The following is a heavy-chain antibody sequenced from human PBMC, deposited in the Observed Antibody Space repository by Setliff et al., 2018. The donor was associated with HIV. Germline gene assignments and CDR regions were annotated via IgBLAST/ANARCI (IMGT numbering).Heavy chain of an antibody. J-gene: IGHJ4*02. V-gene: IGHV3-53*01. D-gene: IGHD6-19*01. Sequence: GGSLRLSCEISGFSVGDNYMTWVRQTPKMGLEWVSLIYAAGATYYADSVEGRFTISRDTSTNTLYLQMHSLRTDDTAVYYCAKGSGFHDYWGQGTRVTVSS. CDR2: IYAAGAT. CDR3: AKGSGFHDY. CDR1: GFSVGDNY.